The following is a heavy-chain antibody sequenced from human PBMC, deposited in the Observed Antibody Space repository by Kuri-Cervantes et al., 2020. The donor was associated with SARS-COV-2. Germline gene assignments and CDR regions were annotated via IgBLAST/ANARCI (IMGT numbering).Heavy chain of an antibody. Sequence: SQTLSLTCAVYVGSFSGYYWSWIRQPPGKGLEWIGEINHSGSTNYNPSLKSRVTISVDTSKNQFSLKLSSVTAADTAVYYCARPNIKQWLVLFRTGSAFDIWGQGTMVTVSS. D-gene: IGHD6-19*01. CDR2: INHSGST. V-gene: IGHV4-34*01. CDR3: ARPNIKQWLVLFRTGSAFDI. CDR1: VGSFSGYY. J-gene: IGHJ3*02.